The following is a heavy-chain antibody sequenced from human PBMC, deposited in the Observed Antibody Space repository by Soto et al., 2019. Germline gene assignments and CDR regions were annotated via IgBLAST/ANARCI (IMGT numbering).Heavy chain of an antibody. D-gene: IGHD6-19*01. CDR1: GFTFSSYA. J-gene: IGHJ3*02. CDR2: ISGSGGST. Sequence: GGSLRLSCAASGFTFSSYAMSWVRQAPGKGLEWVSAISGSGGSTYYADSVKGRFTISRDNFKNTLYLQMHSLRAEDTAVYYCAKDRVGGGWYGDAFDIWGQGTMVTVSS. V-gene: IGHV3-23*01. CDR3: AKDRVGGGWYGDAFDI.